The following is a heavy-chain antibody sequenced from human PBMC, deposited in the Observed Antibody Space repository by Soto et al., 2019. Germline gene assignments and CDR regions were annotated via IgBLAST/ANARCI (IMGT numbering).Heavy chain of an antibody. Sequence: QVQLQQWGAGLLKPSETLSLNCAVTGGSLSGYYWSWIRQAPGKGLEWIGEVKDGGHTNYSPSLRGRVTISSDASNNQFSLRLNSVPAADTGVYYCARGQEGVVATHWDQGSLVTVSS. D-gene: IGHD5-12*01. CDR3: ARGQEGVVATH. CDR1: GGSLSGYY. CDR2: VKDGGHT. J-gene: IGHJ4*02. V-gene: IGHV4-34*01.